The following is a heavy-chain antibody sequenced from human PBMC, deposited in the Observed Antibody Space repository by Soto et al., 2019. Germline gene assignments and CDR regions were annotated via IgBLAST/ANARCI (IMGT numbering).Heavy chain of an antibody. CDR3: AREGYSSSWYRAPDGMDV. V-gene: IGHV4-59*01. Sequence: SETLSLTCTVSGGSISSYYWSWIRQPPGKGLEWIGYIYYSGSTNYNPSLKSRVTISVDTSKNQFPLKLSSVTAADTAVYYCAREGYSSSWYRAPDGMDVWAQGTTVTAP. CDR1: GGSISSYY. D-gene: IGHD6-13*01. CDR2: IYYSGST. J-gene: IGHJ6*02.